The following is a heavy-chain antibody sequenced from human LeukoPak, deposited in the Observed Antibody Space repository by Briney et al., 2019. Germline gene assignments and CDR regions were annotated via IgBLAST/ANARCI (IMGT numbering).Heavy chain of an antibody. J-gene: IGHJ4*02. V-gene: IGHV1-69*05. CDR3: ARSQRAGYNVYYFDS. D-gene: IGHD5-24*01. CDR1: GGTFSSYG. CDR2: NIPIFRST. Sequence: SVKVSCKPSGGTFSSYGVSWVRQAPGQGLEWMGGNIPIFRSTNYAQRFRGRVTITTDESTSTVYMELSSLRSEDTAVYYCARSQRAGYNVYYFDSWGQGTLVTVSS.